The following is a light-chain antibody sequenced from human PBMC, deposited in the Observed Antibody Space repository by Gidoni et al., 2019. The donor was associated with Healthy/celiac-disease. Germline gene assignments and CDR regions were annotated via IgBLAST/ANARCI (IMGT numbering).Light chain of an antibody. CDR3: QQFNSYPF. J-gene: IGKJ4*01. CDR1: QGISSA. Sequence: AIQLTQSPSSLSASVGDRVTITCRASQGISSALAWYQQKPGKAPKLLIYDASSLERGVPSRFSGSGSGTDFTLTISSLQPEDFATYYCQQFNSYPFFGGXTKVEIK. V-gene: IGKV1-13*02. CDR2: DAS.